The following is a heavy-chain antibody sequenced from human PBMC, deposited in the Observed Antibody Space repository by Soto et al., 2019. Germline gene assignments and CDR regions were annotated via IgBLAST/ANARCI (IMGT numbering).Heavy chain of an antibody. CDR2: IYYSGST. Sequence: PSETLSLTCPVSGGSVSSGSYYWSWIRQPPGKGLEWIGYIYYSGSTNYNPSLKSRVTISVDTSKNQFSLKLSSVTAADTAVYYCARYPRGYYDFWSGAPSMDVWGQGTTVTVSS. CDR1: GGSVSSGSYY. CDR3: ARYPRGYYDFWSGAPSMDV. D-gene: IGHD3-3*01. V-gene: IGHV4-61*01. J-gene: IGHJ6*02.